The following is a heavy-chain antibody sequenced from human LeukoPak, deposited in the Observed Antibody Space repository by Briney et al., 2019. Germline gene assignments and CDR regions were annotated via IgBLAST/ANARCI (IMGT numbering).Heavy chain of an antibody. CDR3: ARDQYSGYDYGGAAFDI. CDR1: GGPISSYY. D-gene: IGHD5-12*01. CDR2: ILYTGST. J-gene: IGHJ3*02. V-gene: IGHV4-59*12. Sequence: SETLSLTCTVSGGPISSYYWTWIRQPPGKGLEWIGYILYTGSTKYNPSLKSRVTTSVDTSKNQFSLKLSSVTAADTAVYYCARDQYSGYDYGGAAFDIWDQGTMVTVSS.